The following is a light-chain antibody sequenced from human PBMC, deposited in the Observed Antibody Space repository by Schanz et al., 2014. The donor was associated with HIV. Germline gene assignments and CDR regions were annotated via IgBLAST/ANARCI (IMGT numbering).Light chain of an antibody. CDR2: DAS. J-gene: IGKJ1*01. CDR1: QSVSNNY. CDR3: QHYDSSPLA. Sequence: EIVLTQSPGTLSLSPGERATLSCRASQSVSNNYLAWYQQKHGQPPRLLMYDASSRATGIPDRFSGSGSGTDFTLTVSRLEPEDFAVYFCQHYDSSPLAFGQGTKVEIK. V-gene: IGKV3-20*01.